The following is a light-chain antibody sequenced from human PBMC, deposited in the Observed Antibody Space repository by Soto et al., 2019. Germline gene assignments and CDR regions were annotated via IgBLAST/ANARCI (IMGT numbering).Light chain of an antibody. CDR2: EVS. Sequence: QSALTQPPSASGSPGQSVTISCTGTSSDVGAYNYVSWYQQHPGKAPKLMIYEVSKRPSGVPDRFSGSKSGNTASLTVSGLEAEDDAYYYCISYAGSSYGVFGGGTKLTVL. V-gene: IGLV2-8*01. CDR3: ISYAGSSYGV. CDR1: SSDVGAYNY. J-gene: IGLJ3*02.